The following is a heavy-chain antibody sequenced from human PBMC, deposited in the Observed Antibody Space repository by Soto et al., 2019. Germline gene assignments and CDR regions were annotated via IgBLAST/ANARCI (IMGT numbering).Heavy chain of an antibody. Sequence: GESLKISCKGSGYTFTGDWIGWVGRFAGKGLQWMGSIYPCKSDTRYSPSFQGQVIISADKSISTAYLQWSSLKASVTPKYSSASILNRPRRTALEIWREGTMVT. V-gene: IGHV5-51*01. J-gene: IGHJ3*02. CDR3: ASILNRPRRTALEI. CDR2: IYPCKSDT. CDR1: GYTFTGDW. D-gene: IGHD3-9*01.